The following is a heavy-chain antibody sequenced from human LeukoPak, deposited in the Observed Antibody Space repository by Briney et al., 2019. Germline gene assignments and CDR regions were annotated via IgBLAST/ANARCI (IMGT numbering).Heavy chain of an antibody. D-gene: IGHD1-26*01. CDR1: GGSLSSYY. Sequence: SETLSLTCTVSGGSLSSYYWNWIRQPAGKGQEWIGRIYTSGSTNYNPSLKSRVTISVDTSKNQFSLKLSSVTAADTAVYYCARDSGSYYFDYWGQGTLVTVSS. J-gene: IGHJ4*02. CDR2: IYTSGST. CDR3: ARDSGSYYFDY. V-gene: IGHV4-4*07.